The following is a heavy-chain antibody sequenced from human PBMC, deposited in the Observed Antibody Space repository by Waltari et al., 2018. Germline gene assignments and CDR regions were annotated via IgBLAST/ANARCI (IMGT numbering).Heavy chain of an antibody. CDR3: ARIAVGPGCSGYGCVRDWFDP. CDR2: IFSNDEK. D-gene: IGHD5-12*01. CDR1: GFSLSNARMG. J-gene: IGHJ5*02. Sequence: QVTLKESGPVLVKPTETLTLTGTVSGFSLSNARMGVSGIRQPRGKALEWLAHIFSNDEKSYSTSPESRLSITTDASNSHALLTLTTMDPVDTATYYCARIAVGPGCSGYGCVRDWFDPWGQGTLVTVSS. V-gene: IGHV2-26*01.